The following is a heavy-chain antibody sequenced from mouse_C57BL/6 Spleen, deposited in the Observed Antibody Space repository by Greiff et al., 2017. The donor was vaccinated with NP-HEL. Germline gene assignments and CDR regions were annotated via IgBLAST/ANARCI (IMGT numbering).Heavy chain of an antibody. Sequence: VQLQQSGPELVKPGASVKIPCKASGYTFTDYNMDWVKQSHGKSLEWIGDINPNNGGTIYNQKFKGKATLTVDKSSSTAYMELRSLTSEDTAVYYCARGSYGNFWYFDVWGTGTTVTVAS. CDR3: ARGSYGNFWYFDV. CDR1: GYTFTDYN. V-gene: IGHV1-18*01. D-gene: IGHD2-1*01. CDR2: INPNNGGT. J-gene: IGHJ1*03.